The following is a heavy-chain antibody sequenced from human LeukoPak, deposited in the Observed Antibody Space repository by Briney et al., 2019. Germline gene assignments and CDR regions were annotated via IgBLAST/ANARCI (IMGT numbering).Heavy chain of an antibody. Sequence: PSETLSLTCTVSGGSISSYYWSWIRQPPGKGLEWIGYIYYSGSTNYNPSLKSRVTISVDTSKNQFSLKLSSVTAADTAVYYCAGGQATIDSNWFDPWGQGTLVTVSS. CDR3: AGGQATIDSNWFDP. V-gene: IGHV4-59*01. CDR1: GGSISSYY. CDR2: IYYSGST. J-gene: IGHJ5*02. D-gene: IGHD5-12*01.